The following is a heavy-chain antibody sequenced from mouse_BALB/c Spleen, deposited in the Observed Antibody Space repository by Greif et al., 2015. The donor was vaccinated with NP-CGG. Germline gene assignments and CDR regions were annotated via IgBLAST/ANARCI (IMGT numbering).Heavy chain of an antibody. D-gene: IGHD2-1*01. J-gene: IGHJ1*01. CDR1: GFTFSDYY. CDR3: ARDGNYWYFDV. V-gene: IGHV5-4*02. CDR2: ISGGGSYT. Sequence: EVKLMKSGGGLVKPGGSLKLSCAASGFTFSDYYMYWVRQTPEKRLEWVATISGGGSYTYYPDSVKGRFTISRDNAKNNLYLQMSSLKSEDTAMYYCARDGNYWYFDVWGAGTTVTVSS.